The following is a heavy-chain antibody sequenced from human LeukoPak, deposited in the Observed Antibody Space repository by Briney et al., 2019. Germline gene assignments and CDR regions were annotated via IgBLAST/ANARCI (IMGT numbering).Heavy chain of an antibody. D-gene: IGHD3-10*01. CDR2: IRSKANSSAT. V-gene: IGHV3-73*01. J-gene: IGHJ4*02. Sequence: PGGSLRLSCAAPGFTFSGSAMHWVRQASGKGLEWVGRIRSKANSSATAYAASVKGRFTISRDDSKNTAYLQMNSLKTEDTAVYYCTRHNRYSGVFDYWGQGTLVTVSS. CDR3: TRHNRYSGVFDY. CDR1: GFTFSGSA.